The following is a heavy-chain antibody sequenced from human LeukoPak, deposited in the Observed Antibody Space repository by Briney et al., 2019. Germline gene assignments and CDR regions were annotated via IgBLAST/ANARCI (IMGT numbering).Heavy chain of an antibody. CDR3: ARYCNGGSCEGNWLDP. Sequence: KTSETLSLTCTVSGGSISTYYWSWIRQPPGKGLEWIGYISDSGSTNYNPSLKSRVTMSIDTSKNQFSLRLTSVTAADTAVYYCARYCNGGSCEGNWLDPWGQGTLVTVSS. V-gene: IGHV4-59*08. CDR2: ISDSGST. J-gene: IGHJ5*02. D-gene: IGHD2-15*01. CDR1: GGSISTYY.